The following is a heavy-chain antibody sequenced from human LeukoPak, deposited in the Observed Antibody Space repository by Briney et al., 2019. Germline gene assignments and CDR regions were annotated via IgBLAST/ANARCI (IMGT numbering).Heavy chain of an antibody. V-gene: IGHV1-46*01. CDR3: ARSNNWNYEENWFDP. D-gene: IGHD1-7*01. CDR1: GYTFTSCY. Sequence: ASVKVSCKASGYTFTSCYMHWVRQAPGQGLEWMGIINPSGGSTSYAQKFQGRVTMTRDTSTSTVYMELSSLRSEDTAVYYCARSNNWNYEENWFDPWGQGTLVTVSS. J-gene: IGHJ5*02. CDR2: INPSGGST.